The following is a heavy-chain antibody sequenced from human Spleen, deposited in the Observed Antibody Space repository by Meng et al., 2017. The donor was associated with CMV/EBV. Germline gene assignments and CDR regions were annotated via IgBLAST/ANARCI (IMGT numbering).Heavy chain of an antibody. D-gene: IGHD2-2*01. CDR3: ARPTSRGGFDY. J-gene: IGHJ4*02. V-gene: IGHV5-51*01. Sequence: GGSLRLSCKGSGYSFTTYWIGWVRQMPGKGLEWMGIIYPGGSDTRYSPSFQGQVTISADKSISTAYLQWSSLKASDTAMYYCARPTSRGGFDYWGQGTLVTVSS. CDR1: GYSFTTYW. CDR2: IYPGGSDT.